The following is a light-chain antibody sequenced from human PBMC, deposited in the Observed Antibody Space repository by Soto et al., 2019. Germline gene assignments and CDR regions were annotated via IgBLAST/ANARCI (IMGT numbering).Light chain of an antibody. CDR2: EVS. J-gene: IGLJ2*01. CDR3: CSYAGNKLI. CDR1: SNDVGGYDV. V-gene: IGLV2-23*02. Sequence: QSALTQPASVSGSPGQSITISCSGTSNDVGGYDVVSWYQQLPGKAPKLLIHEVSRRPSEISSRFSGSKSGNTASLTISGLQPEDEADYYCCSYAGNKLIFGGGTKVTV.